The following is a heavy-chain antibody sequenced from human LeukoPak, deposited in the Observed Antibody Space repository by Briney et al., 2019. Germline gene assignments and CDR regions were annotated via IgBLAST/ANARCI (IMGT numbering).Heavy chain of an antibody. CDR2: ISSSSSYI. D-gene: IGHD3-10*01. V-gene: IGHV3-21*01. Sequence: GGSLRLSCAASGFTFSSYSMNWVRQAPGKGLEWVSSISSSSSYIYYADSVKGRFTISRDNSKNTLYLQMNSLRAEDTAVYYCARGGRGVPSYWGQGTLVTVSS. CDR1: GFTFSSYS. J-gene: IGHJ4*02. CDR3: ARGGRGVPSY.